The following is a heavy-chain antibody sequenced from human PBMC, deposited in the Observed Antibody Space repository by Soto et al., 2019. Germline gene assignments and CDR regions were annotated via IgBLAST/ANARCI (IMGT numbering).Heavy chain of an antibody. V-gene: IGHV4-61*01. Sequence: PSETLSLTCTVSGGSVSSGSYYWSWIRQPPGKGLEWIGYIYYSGSTNYNPSLKSRVTISVDTSKNQFSLKLSSVTAADTAVYYCARAPRDGYNSYYFDYWGQGTLVTVSS. J-gene: IGHJ4*02. CDR1: GGSVSSGSYY. CDR2: IYYSGST. CDR3: ARAPRDGYNSYYFDY. D-gene: IGHD5-12*01.